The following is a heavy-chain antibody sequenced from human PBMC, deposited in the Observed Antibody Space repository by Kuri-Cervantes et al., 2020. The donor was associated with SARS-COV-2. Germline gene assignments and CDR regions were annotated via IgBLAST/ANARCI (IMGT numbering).Heavy chain of an antibody. CDR3: AKELGYCSSTSSSWCAFDI. D-gene: IGHD2-2*01. CDR1: GFTFSSYG. V-gene: IGHV3-30*02. Sequence: GGSLRLSCAASGFTFSSYGMHWVRQAPGKGLEWVAFIRYDGSNKYYADSVKGRFTISRDNSKNTLYLQMNSLRAEDTAVYYCAKELGYCSSTSSSWCAFDIWGQGTMVTVSS. J-gene: IGHJ3*02. CDR2: IRYDGSNK.